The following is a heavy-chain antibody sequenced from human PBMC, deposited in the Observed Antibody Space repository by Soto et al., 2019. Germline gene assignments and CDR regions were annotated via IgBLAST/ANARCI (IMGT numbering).Heavy chain of an antibody. CDR2: IYWNEDE. V-gene: IGHV2-5*01. D-gene: IGHD1-26*01. J-gene: IGHJ5*02. Sequence: QITLKESGPTLLKPTQHLTLTCTFSGFSLSTSGEGVGWIRQSPGKALEWLALIYWNEDERYTPSLRSRLTITKDISKNQVVFTMTNMDPVDTATYYCAHSKGGGNSAWFDPWGQGTLVTVSS. CDR3: AHSKGGGNSAWFDP. CDR1: GFSLSTSGEG.